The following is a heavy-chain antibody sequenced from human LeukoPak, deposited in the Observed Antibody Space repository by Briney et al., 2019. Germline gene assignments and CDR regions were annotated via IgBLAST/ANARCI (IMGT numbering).Heavy chain of an antibody. D-gene: IGHD5-18*01. CDR3: ARSAMANYYYGMDV. CDR1: GGSISSYY. CDR2: IYTSGST. Sequence: SETLSLTCTVSGGSISSYYWSWIRQPAGKGLEWIGRIYTSGSTNYNPSLKSRVTMSVDTSRNQFSLKLSSVTAADTAVYYCARSAMANYYYGMDVWGKGTTVTVSS. V-gene: IGHV4-4*07. J-gene: IGHJ6*04.